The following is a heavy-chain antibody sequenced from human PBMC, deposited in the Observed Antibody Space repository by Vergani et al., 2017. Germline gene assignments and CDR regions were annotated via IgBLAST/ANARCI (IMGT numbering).Heavy chain of an antibody. V-gene: IGHV4-30-2*01. CDR3: ARAIAAAGIVWFDP. CDR2: IYHSGRT. D-gene: IGHD6-13*01. Sequence: QLQLQESGSGLVKPSQTLSLTCAVSGGSISSGGYSWSWIRQPPGKGLEWIGYIYHSGRTYYNPSIKSRVTISVDRSKNQFSLKLSAVTAADTAVYYCARAIAAAGIVWFDPWGQGTLVTVSS. J-gene: IGHJ5*02. CDR1: GGSISSGGYS.